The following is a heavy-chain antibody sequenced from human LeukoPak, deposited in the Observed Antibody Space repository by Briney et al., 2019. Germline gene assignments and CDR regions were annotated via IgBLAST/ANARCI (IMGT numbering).Heavy chain of an antibody. D-gene: IGHD6-19*01. CDR3: ASSYSSGWYGIFYAFDI. CDR2: IWYDGSNK. CDR1: GFTFSSYG. Sequence: PGGSLRLSCAASGFTFSSYGMHWVRQAPGKGLEWVAVIWYDGSNKYYADSVKGRFTISRDNSKNTLYLQMNSLRAEDTAVYYCASSYSSGWYGIFYAFDIWGQGTMDTVSS. V-gene: IGHV3-33*01. J-gene: IGHJ3*02.